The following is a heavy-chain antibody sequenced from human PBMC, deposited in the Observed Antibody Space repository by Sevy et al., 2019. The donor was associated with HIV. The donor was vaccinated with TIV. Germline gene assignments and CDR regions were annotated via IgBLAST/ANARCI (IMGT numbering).Heavy chain of an antibody. Sequence: GGSLRLSCAASGFTFSSYAMHWVRQAPGKGLEWVAVISYDGSNKYYADSVEGRFTISRDNSKNTLYLQMNSLRAEDTAVYYCVRRQLSWELLMAFDYWGQGTLVTVSS. CDR2: ISYDGSNK. J-gene: IGHJ4*02. D-gene: IGHD1-26*01. CDR3: VRRQLSWELLMAFDY. CDR1: GFTFSSYA. V-gene: IGHV3-30-3*01.